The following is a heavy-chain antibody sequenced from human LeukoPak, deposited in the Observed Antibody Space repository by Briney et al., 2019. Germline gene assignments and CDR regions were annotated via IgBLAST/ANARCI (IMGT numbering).Heavy chain of an antibody. Sequence: QPGRSLRLSCAGSRSTFSNYTFHWVRQAPGKGLEWVAVISKDGRNKYYADSVKGRFTISRDNSKNTLYLQMNSLRAEDTAVYYCAKDRVLVEEYYFDYWGQGTLVTVSS. V-gene: IGHV3-30*04. J-gene: IGHJ4*02. CDR2: ISKDGRNK. CDR3: AKDRVLVEEYYFDY. D-gene: IGHD2-8*02. CDR1: RSTFSNYT.